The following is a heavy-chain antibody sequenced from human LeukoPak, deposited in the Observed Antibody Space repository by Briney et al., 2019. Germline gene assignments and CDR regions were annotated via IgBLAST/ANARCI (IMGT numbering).Heavy chain of an antibody. V-gene: IGHV1-2*02. CDR1: GYTFTGYY. CDR3: ARDHYEWSIDY. D-gene: IGHD3-22*01. J-gene: IGHJ4*02. CDR2: INPNSGGT. Sequence: ASVKVSCKASGYTFTGYYMHWVRQAPGQGLEWMGWINPNSGGTNHAQKFQGRVTMTRDTSISTAYMELSRLRSDDTAVYYCARDHYEWSIDYWGQGTLVTVSS.